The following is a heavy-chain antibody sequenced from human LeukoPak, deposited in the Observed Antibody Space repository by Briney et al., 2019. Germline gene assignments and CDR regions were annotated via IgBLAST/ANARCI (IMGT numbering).Heavy chain of an antibody. CDR1: GFTFSSYS. Sequence: GGSLRLSCAASGFTFSSYSMNWVRQAPGKGLEWVSSISSSSSYIYYADSVKGRFTISRDNAKNSLYLQMNSLRAEDTAVYYCARGGSYGPEDYYYYGMDVWGQGTTVTVSS. J-gene: IGHJ6*02. D-gene: IGHD1-26*01. CDR3: ARGGSYGPEDYYYYGMDV. CDR2: ISSSSSYI. V-gene: IGHV3-21*01.